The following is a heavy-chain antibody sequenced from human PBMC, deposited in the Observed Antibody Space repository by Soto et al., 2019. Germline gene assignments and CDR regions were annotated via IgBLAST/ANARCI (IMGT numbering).Heavy chain of an antibody. CDR3: ATSNGGGAITGGY. D-gene: IGHD2-8*01. V-gene: IGHV1-69*06. Sequence: SVKVSCKASGYTFTSYGISWVRQAPGQGLEWMGGIIPIFGTANYAQKFQGRVTMTEDTSTDTAYMELSSLRSEDTAVYYCATSNGGGAITGGYWGQGTLVTVSS. CDR1: GYTFTSYG. J-gene: IGHJ4*02. CDR2: IIPIFGTA.